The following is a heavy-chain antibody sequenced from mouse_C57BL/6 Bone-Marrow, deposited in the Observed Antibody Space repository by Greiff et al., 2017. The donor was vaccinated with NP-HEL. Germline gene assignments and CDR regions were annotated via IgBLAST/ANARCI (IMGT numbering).Heavy chain of an antibody. D-gene: IGHD3-1*01. CDR2: ISSGGSYT. CDR1: GFTFSSYG. CDR3: ARHGGTSRGDY. Sequence: EVNVVESGGDLVKPGGSLKLSCAASGFTFSSYGMSWVRQTPDKRLEWVATISSGGSYTYYPDSVKGRFTISRDNAKNTLYLQMSSLKSEDTAMYYCARHGGTSRGDYWGQGTSVTVSS. J-gene: IGHJ4*01. V-gene: IGHV5-6*01.